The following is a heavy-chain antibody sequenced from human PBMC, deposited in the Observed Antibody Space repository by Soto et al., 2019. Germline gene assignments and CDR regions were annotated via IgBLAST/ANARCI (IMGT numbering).Heavy chain of an antibody. J-gene: IGHJ4*02. CDR2: FDPEDGET. D-gene: IGHD3-10*01. V-gene: IGHV1-24*01. Sequence: ASVKVSCKVSGYTLTELSMHRVRQAPGKGLEWMGGFDPEDGETIYAQKFQGRVTMTEDTSTDTAYMELSGLRSEDTAVYYCATTYGSGIYPAFDYWGQGTLVTVSS. CDR3: ATTYGSGIYPAFDY. CDR1: GYTLTELS.